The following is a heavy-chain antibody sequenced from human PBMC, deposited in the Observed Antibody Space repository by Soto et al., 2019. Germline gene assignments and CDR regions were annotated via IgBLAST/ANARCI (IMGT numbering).Heavy chain of an antibody. CDR1: GDSVSSNSAA. Sequence: KQSQTLSLTCAISGDSVSSNSAAWNWIRQSPSRGLEWLGRTYYRSKWYNDYAVSVKSRITINPDTSKNQFSLQLNSVTPEDTAVYYCARGGPDWGSKLNFDYWGQGTLVTVSS. V-gene: IGHV6-1*01. CDR2: TYYRSKWYN. D-gene: IGHD7-27*01. J-gene: IGHJ4*02. CDR3: ARGGPDWGSKLNFDY.